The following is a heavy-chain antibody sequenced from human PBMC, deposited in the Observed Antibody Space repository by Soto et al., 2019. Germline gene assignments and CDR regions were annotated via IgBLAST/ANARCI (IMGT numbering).Heavy chain of an antibody. CDR3: ASWYNWNYLYGMDV. CDR1: GGSISSSSYY. J-gene: IGHJ6*02. D-gene: IGHD1-20*01. Sequence: SETLSLTCTVSGGSISSSSYYWGWIRQPPGKGLEWIGSIYYSRSTYYNPSLKSRVTISVDTSKNQFSLKLSSVTAADTAVYYCASWYNWNYLYGMDVWGQGTTVTVSS. V-gene: IGHV4-39*01. CDR2: IYYSRST.